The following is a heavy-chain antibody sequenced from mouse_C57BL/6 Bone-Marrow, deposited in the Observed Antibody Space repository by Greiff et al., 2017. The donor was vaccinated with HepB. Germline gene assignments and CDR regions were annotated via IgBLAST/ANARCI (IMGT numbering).Heavy chain of an antibody. CDR1: GFTFSSYG. V-gene: IGHV5-6*02. CDR2: ISSGGSYT. CDR3: ARRGGYSLFAY. J-gene: IGHJ3*01. Sequence: EVMLVESGGDLVKPGGSLKLSCAASGFTFSSYGMSWVRQTPDKRLEWVATISSGGSYTYYPDSVKGRFTISRDNAKNTLYLQMSSLKSEDTAMYYCARRGGYSLFAYWGQGTLVTVSA. D-gene: IGHD2-3*01.